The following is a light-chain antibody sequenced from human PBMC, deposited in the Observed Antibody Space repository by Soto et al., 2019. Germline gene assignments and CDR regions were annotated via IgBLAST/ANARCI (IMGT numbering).Light chain of an antibody. CDR1: QAINNN. V-gene: IGKV3-15*01. Sequence: DMVLTQAPDTLSVSPGARATLSCRASQAINNNVAWHQLKDGQVPRLLIYGASTRAADVPARFSGGGSGTELTITISSLKSEDFEDYHCQQYKDWPQTFGQGTKVDIK. J-gene: IGKJ1*01. CDR2: GAS. CDR3: QQYKDWPQT.